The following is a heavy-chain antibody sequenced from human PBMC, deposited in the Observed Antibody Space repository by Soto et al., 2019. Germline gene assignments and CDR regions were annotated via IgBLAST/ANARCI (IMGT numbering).Heavy chain of an antibody. CDR2: VYYSDGT. D-gene: IGHD6-13*01. CDR3: ARTESSSWSFFYYGMDV. Sequence: PSETLSLTCTVTGGSIGSYYWSWIRQSPGRGLEWIGCVYYSDGTNYNPSLKSRATMSMDKSNNQLSLRLRSVTAADTAVYYCARTESSSWSFFYYGMDVWGQGTTVNVSS. CDR1: GGSIGSYY. V-gene: IGHV4-59*01. J-gene: IGHJ6*02.